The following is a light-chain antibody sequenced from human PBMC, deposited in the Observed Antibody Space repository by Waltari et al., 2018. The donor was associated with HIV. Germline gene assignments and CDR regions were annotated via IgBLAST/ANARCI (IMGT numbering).Light chain of an antibody. V-gene: IGKV3-20*01. CDR2: CAS. CDR1: QSVSSSF. J-gene: IGKJ2*03. Sequence: EVVLTQSPGTLSLSPGERATLSCRASQSVSSSFLAWYQQKPGQAPRLLIYCASNRATGIPDRFSGSGSGTDFTLTINRLEPEDFAVYYCQQYDTSLGSFGQGTKLEIK. CDR3: QQYDTSLGS.